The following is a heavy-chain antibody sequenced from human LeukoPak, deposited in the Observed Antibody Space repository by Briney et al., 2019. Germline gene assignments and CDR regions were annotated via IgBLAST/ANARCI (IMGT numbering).Heavy chain of an antibody. CDR2: INSDGSST. V-gene: IGHV3-74*01. CDR3: AKHDSSGYNPVYFDY. D-gene: IGHD3-22*01. Sequence: PGGSLRLSCTASGFSFSSTWMHWVRQAPGKGLVWVSRINSDGSSTIYADSVKGRFTTSRDNAKNTLYLQMNSLSAEDTAVYYCAKHDSSGYNPVYFDYSGQGTLVTVSS. J-gene: IGHJ4*02. CDR1: GFSFSSTW.